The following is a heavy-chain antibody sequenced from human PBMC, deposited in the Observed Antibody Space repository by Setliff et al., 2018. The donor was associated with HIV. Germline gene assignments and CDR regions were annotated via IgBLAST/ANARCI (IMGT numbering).Heavy chain of an antibody. Sequence: SETLSLSCVVSTYSISSGFYWAWIRQPPGKGLEWIGSIYYSGSTFYNPSLKSRVSISLDMSKNLFSLNLTSVTAADTAVYYCARAIQPYYMDVWGKGTTVTVS. V-gene: IGHV4-38-2*01. CDR2: IYYSGST. CDR3: ARAIQPYYMDV. J-gene: IGHJ6*03. CDR1: TYSISSGFY.